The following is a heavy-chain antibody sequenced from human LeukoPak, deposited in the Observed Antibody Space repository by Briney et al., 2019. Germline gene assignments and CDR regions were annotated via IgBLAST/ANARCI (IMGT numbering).Heavy chain of an antibody. CDR1: GFTFSSYG. J-gene: IGHJ4*02. CDR2: ISSSSSYI. CDR3: ASDYGVAGDY. Sequence: VGSLRLSCAASGFTFSSYGMNWVRQAPGKGLEWVSSISSSSSYIYYADSVKGRFTISRDNAKNSLYLQMNSLRAEDTAVYYCASDYGVAGDYWGQGTLVTVSS. V-gene: IGHV3-21*01. D-gene: IGHD6-19*01.